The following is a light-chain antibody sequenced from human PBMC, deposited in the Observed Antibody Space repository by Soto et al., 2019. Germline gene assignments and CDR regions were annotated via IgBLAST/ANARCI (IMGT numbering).Light chain of an antibody. J-gene: IGLJ3*02. CDR2: DNN. Sequence: QSVLTQPPSVSAAPGQKVTISCSGSTSNIENAHVSWYLHLPGTAPKLLIYDNNRRPSGIPDRLSGSKSGTSATLGITGLQTGDEADYYCGTWDTSLSAWVFGGGTKLTVL. V-gene: IGLV1-51*01. CDR1: TSNIENAH. CDR3: GTWDTSLSAWV.